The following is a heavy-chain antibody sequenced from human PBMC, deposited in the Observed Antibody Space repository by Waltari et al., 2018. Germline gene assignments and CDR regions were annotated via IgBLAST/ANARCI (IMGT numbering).Heavy chain of an antibody. V-gene: IGHV3-48*04. Sequence: EVQLVESGGGLVQPGGSLRLSCAASGFTFSSYSMNWVRQAPGKGLEWVSYISSSSSTIYYADSVKGRFTISRDNAKNSLYLQMNSLRAEDTAVYYCARDVWGIYDSSGFYFDLWGRGTLVTVSS. D-gene: IGHD3-22*01. CDR3: ARDVWGIYDSSGFYFDL. CDR2: ISSSSSTI. CDR1: GFTFSSYS. J-gene: IGHJ2*01.